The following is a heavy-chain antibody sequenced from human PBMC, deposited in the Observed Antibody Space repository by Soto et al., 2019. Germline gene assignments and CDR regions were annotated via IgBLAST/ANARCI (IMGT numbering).Heavy chain of an antibody. D-gene: IGHD5-12*01. CDR3: AKSVYSGYPANWFDP. Sequence: QVQLVESGGGVVQPGTSPRLSCVASGFTFSNYGIHWVRQAPGKGLEWVALISYDGSKEEYADSVKGRFTISRDNSKNTVYLQMNSLRAEDTAVYFCAKSVYSGYPANWFDPWGQGTLVTVSS. V-gene: IGHV3-30*18. CDR2: ISYDGSKE. J-gene: IGHJ5*02. CDR1: GFTFSNYG.